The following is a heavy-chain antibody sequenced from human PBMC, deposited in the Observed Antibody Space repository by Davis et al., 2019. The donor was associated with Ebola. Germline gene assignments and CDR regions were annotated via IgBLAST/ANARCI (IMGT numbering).Heavy chain of an antibody. D-gene: IGHD2-21*02. Sequence: ASVKVSCKASGYTFTSYGISWVRQAPGQGLEWMGWISAYNGNTNYAQKLQGRVTMTTDTSTSTAYMELRSLRSDDTAVYYCARDLVAYCGGDCYSLYYWGQGTLVTVSS. J-gene: IGHJ4*02. V-gene: IGHV1-18*01. CDR2: ISAYNGNT. CDR1: GYTFTSYG. CDR3: ARDLVAYCGGDCYSLYY.